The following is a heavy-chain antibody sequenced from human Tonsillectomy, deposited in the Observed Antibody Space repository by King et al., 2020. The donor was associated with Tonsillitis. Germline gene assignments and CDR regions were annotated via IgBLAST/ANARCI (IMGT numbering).Heavy chain of an antibody. Sequence: VQLVQSGAEVKKPGASVKVSCKASGYTFTGYYMHWVRQAPGQGLEWMGWINPNSGGTNYAQKFQGRVTMTRDTSISTAYMELSRLRSDDTAVYYCARGGFYDRSGPANYYYYYGMDGWGQGTTVTVSS. CDR3: ARGGFYDRSGPANYYYYYGMDG. CDR1: GYTFTGYY. V-gene: IGHV1-2*02. J-gene: IGHJ6*02. CDR2: INPNSGGT. D-gene: IGHD3-22*01.